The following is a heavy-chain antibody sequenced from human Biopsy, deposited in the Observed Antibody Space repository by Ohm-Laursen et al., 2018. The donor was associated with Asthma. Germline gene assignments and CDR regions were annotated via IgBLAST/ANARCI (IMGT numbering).Heavy chain of an antibody. CDR3: ARVVSYGDIYFGIDV. J-gene: IGHJ6*02. CDR2: VFWSGST. D-gene: IGHD4-17*01. Sequence: SQTLSLTCTVSGAYIGTPDYHWSWIRQPPGKGLEWIGFVFWSGSTHYSRSLERRVSISIDTATNEFSMKLWSVTPADTAVYFCARVVSYGDIYFGIDVWGPGNTVVVS. V-gene: IGHV4-30-4*01. CDR1: GAYIGTPDYH.